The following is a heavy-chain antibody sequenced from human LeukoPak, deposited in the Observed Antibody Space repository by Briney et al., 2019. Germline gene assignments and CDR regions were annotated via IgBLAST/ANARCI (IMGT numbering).Heavy chain of an antibody. Sequence: SETLSLTCTVSGRSISSYHWSWIRQPTGKGLEWIGYIYYSGSTNYNPSLKSRVTISVDTSKNQFSLKLSSVTAADTAVYYCARVGHQFECSRTSFYSYYYYYYMDVWSKGTTVTVSS. CDR1: GRSISSYH. D-gene: IGHD2-2*01. J-gene: IGHJ6*03. V-gene: IGHV4-59*01. CDR3: ARVGHQFECSRTSFYSYYYYYYMDV. CDR2: IYYSGST.